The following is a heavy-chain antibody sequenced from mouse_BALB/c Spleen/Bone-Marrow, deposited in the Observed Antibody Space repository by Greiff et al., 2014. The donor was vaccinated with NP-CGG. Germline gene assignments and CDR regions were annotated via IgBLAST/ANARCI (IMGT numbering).Heavy chain of an antibody. CDR3: ARDRRVQGYDLDY. V-gene: IGHV5-4*02. D-gene: IGHD2-14*01. Sequence: EVKLQQSGGGLVKPGGSLKLSCAASGFTFSDYYMHWVRQTPGKRLEWVGTISPGGIYIYYPDSVRGRFTVTRDNAKNNLYLQMNRLKSEDTAMYYCARDRRVQGYDLDYWGQGTSVTVSS. CDR2: ISPGGIYI. CDR1: GFTFSDYY. J-gene: IGHJ4*01.